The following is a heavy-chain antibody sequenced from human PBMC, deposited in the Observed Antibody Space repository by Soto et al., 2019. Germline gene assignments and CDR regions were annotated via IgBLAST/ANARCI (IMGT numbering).Heavy chain of an antibody. CDR2: IYYSGST. CDR1: GGSISQEAYY. Sequence: LALTSTVSGGSISQEAYYWQWIRQPPGKGLEKNRYIYYSGSTYYNPALKRRATISVDTSKNQFSLKLRSVTAADTPVYYCARYEYYYYRSGLLSVSCAFWGQGTLVIVSS. J-gene: IGHJ4*02. V-gene: IGHV4-30-4*01. CDR3: ARYEYYYYRSGLLSVSCAF. D-gene: IGHD3-22*01.